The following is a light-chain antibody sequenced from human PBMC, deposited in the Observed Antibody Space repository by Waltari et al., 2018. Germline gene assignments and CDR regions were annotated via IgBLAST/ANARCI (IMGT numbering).Light chain of an antibody. V-gene: IGLV2-8*01. CDR3: SSYTGVNNLI. CDR2: EVS. J-gene: IGLJ2*01. Sequence: QSALTQPPSASGSPGQSVTISCTGSSSDIGGYNYVSWYQNHPGKAPKLVIYEVSKRPSGVPDRFSGSKSGNTAYLTVSGLQADDEADYYCSSYTGVNNLIFGGGTKLTVL. CDR1: SSDIGGYNY.